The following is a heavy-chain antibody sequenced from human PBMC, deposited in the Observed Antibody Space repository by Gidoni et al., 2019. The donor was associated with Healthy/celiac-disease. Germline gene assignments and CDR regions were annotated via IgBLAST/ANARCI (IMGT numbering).Heavy chain of an antibody. CDR1: GGTFSSYA. D-gene: IGHD3-3*01. V-gene: IGHV1-69*01. J-gene: IGHJ6*02. Sequence: QVQLVQSGAEVKKPGSSVKVSCKASGGTFSSYAISWVRQAPGQGLEWMGGIIPIFGTANYAQKFQGRVTITADESTSTAYMELSSLRSEDTAVYYCARGRFWSGYNAYYYGMDVWGQGTTVTVSS. CDR2: IIPIFGTA. CDR3: ARGRFWSGYNAYYYGMDV.